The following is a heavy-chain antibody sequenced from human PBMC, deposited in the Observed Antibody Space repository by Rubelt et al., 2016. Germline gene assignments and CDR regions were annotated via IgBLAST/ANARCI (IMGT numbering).Heavy chain of an antibody. D-gene: IGHD6-19*01. V-gene: IGHV4-59*06. Sequence: QVQLQESGPGLVKSSETLSLTCTVSGGSINSYYWSWIRQPPGKGLEWIGYIYYSGSTYYNPSLKSRVTISVDTSKNQFSLKLSSVTAADTAVYYCAGFRVSGWYLVDYWGQGTLVTVSA. CDR1: GGSINSYY. CDR2: IYYSGST. CDR3: AGFRVSGWYLVDY. J-gene: IGHJ4*02.